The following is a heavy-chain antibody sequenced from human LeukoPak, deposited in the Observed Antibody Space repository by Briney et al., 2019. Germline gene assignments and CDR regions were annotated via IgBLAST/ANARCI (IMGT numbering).Heavy chain of an antibody. J-gene: IGHJ4*02. CDR3: AADYGSGSYRFDY. CDR2: IYHSGST. CDR1: GGSISSGDST. Sequence: SQTPSLTCAASGGSISSGDSTWSWIRQPPGKGLEWIGYIYHSGSTLYNPSLKSRVTISIDRSKNQFSLRLSAVTAADTAVYYCAADYGSGSYRFDYWGQGTLVTVSS. V-gene: IGHV4-30-2*01. D-gene: IGHD3-10*01.